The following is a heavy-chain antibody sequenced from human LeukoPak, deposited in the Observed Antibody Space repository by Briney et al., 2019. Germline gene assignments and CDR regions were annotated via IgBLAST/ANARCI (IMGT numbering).Heavy chain of an antibody. CDR1: GFIFNNYA. CDR3: AKGVTMIRGALYYGIDV. D-gene: IGHD3-10*01. J-gene: IGHJ6*01. CDR2: ISGGSGNT. Sequence: PGGSLRLSCAASGFIFNNYAMSWVRQAPGKGLEWVSAISGGSGNTYYADSVKGRFTISRDNSKNTLYLQMDSLRAEDTTEYYCAKGVTMIRGALYYGIDVWGQGTTVTVSS. V-gene: IGHV3-23*01.